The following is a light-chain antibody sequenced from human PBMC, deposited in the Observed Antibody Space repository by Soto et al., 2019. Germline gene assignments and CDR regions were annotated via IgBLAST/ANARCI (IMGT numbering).Light chain of an antibody. V-gene: IGKV1-5*03. CDR2: KAS. CDR1: QSISNW. J-gene: IGKJ1*01. Sequence: DIQMTQSPSTLSASVGDRVTITCRASQSISNWLAWYQQKPGKAPNLLIYKASNLESGVPSRFSGSGSGTEFTLPISILQPDDFATYYCQQFNDPWTFGQGTKVEIK. CDR3: QQFNDPWT.